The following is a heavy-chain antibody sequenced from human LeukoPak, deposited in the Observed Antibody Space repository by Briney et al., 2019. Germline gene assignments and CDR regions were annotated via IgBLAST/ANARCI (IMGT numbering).Heavy chain of an antibody. V-gene: IGHV3-13*01. CDR3: AKRGVVIRVILVGFHKEAYYFDS. D-gene: IGHD3-22*01. Sequence: GGSLRLSCAASGFTFSKDDFHWVRQAPGKGLEWVAAIGVTGDTYYADSVKGRFTISRDNPKNTLYLQMNSLRAEDTAVYFCAKRGVVIRVILVGFHKEAYYFDSWGQGALVTVSS. CDR1: GFTFSKDD. J-gene: IGHJ4*02. CDR2: IGVTGDT.